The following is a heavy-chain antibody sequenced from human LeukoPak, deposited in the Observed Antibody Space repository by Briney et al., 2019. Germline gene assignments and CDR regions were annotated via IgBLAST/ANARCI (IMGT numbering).Heavy chain of an antibody. J-gene: IGHJ4*02. CDR1: GYTFTTYG. Sequence: ASVKVSCKASGYTFTTYGVSWVRQAPGQGLEWMGWISGYDGNTNYAQKLRGRVTMTTDTSTSTAYMDLRSLRSNDTALYYCARTVTTSSYYFDYWGQGTLVTVSS. CDR2: ISGYDGNT. D-gene: IGHD4-17*01. CDR3: ARTVTTSSYYFDY. V-gene: IGHV1-18*01.